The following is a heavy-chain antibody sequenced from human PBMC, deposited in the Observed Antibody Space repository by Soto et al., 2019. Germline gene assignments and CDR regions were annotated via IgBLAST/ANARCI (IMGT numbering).Heavy chain of an antibody. CDR2: ISSSSSYI. J-gene: IGHJ4*02. CDR3: ARDNDSSGSPPFDY. CDR1: GFTFSGYS. Sequence: TGGSLRLSCAASGFTFSGYSMNWVRQAPGKGLEWVSSISSSSSYIYYADSVKGRFTISRDNAKNSLYLQMNSLRAEDTAVYYCARDNDSSGSPPFDYWGQGTLVTVSS. V-gene: IGHV3-21*01. D-gene: IGHD6-19*01.